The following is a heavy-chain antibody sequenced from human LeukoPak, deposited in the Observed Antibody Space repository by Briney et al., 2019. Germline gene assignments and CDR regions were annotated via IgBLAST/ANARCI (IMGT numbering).Heavy chain of an antibody. CDR2: ISGSSSSYI. J-gene: IGHJ4*02. CDR3: ARAVPGFDY. V-gene: IGHV3-21*01. CDR1: GFTFSSYS. Sequence: GGSLRLSCAASGFTFSSYSMNWVRQAPGKGLEWVSCISGSSSSYIYYSDSVRGRFTISRDNAKNSLYLQMNSLTAEDTAAYYCARAVPGFDYWGQGTLVTVSS. D-gene: IGHD1-14*01.